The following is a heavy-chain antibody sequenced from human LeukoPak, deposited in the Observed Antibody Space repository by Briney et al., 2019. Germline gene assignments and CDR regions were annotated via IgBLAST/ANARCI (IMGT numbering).Heavy chain of an antibody. CDR3: ARTRAVGVRGVFDY. V-gene: IGHV1-18*01. CDR1: GYTFTSYG. D-gene: IGHD3-10*01. Sequence: AASVKVSCKASGYTFTSYGISWVRQAPGQGLEWMGWISAYNGNTNYAQKLQGRVTMTTDTSTSTAYMEPRSLRSDDTAVYYCARTRAVGVRGVFDYWGQGTLVTVSS. CDR2: ISAYNGNT. J-gene: IGHJ4*02.